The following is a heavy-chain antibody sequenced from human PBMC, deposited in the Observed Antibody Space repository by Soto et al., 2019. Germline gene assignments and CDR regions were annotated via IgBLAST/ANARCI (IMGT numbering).Heavy chain of an antibody. D-gene: IGHD3-9*01. CDR1: GYTFTSYG. Sequence: ASVKVSCKASGYTFTSYGISWVRQAPGQGLEWMGWISAYNGNTNYAQKLQGRVTMTTDTSTSTAYMELRSLRSDDTAVYYCARDSLTRYDDILTGYYKDNGFDPWGQGTLVTVSS. CDR2: ISAYNGNT. CDR3: ARDSLTRYDDILTGYYKDNGFDP. J-gene: IGHJ5*02. V-gene: IGHV1-18*01.